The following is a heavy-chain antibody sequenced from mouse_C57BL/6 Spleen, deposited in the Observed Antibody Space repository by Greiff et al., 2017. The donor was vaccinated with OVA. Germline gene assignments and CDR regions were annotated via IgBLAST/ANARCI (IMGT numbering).Heavy chain of an antibody. Sequence: ESGPGLVKPSQSLSLTCSVTGYSITSGYYWNWIRQFPGNKLEWMGYISYDGSNNYNPSLKNRISITRDTSKNQFFLKLNSVTTEDTATYYCARGRQRWGQGTSVTVSS. J-gene: IGHJ4*01. CDR1: GYSITSGYY. CDR2: ISYDGSN. D-gene: IGHD3-2*01. CDR3: ARGRQR. V-gene: IGHV3-6*01.